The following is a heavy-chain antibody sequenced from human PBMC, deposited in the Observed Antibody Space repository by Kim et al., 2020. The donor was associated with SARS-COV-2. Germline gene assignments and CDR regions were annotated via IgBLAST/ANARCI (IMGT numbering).Heavy chain of an antibody. CDR3: ARDRTDMTTVTYGPYYYYYMDV. J-gene: IGHJ6*03. D-gene: IGHD4-4*01. CDR1: GGSISSGGYY. CDR2: IYYSGST. Sequence: SETLSLTCTVSGGSISSGGYYWSWIRQHPGKGLEWIGYIYYSGSTYYNPSLKSRVTISVDTSKNQFSLKLSSVTAADTAVYYCARDRTDMTTVTYGPYYYYYMDVWGKGTTVTVSS. V-gene: IGHV4-31*03.